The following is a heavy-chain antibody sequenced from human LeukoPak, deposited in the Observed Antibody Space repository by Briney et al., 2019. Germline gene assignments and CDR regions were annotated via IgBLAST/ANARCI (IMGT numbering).Heavy chain of an antibody. V-gene: IGHV1-18*01. J-gene: IGHJ4*02. Sequence: ASVKVSCKASGYTFTSYGISWVRQAPGQGLEWMGWISAYNGNTNYAQKLQGRVTMTTDTSTSTDYMELRSLRSDDTAVYYCARDDARGVIIRFDYWGQGTLVTVSS. CDR3: ARDDARGVIIRFDY. CDR1: GYTFTSYG. D-gene: IGHD3-10*02. CDR2: ISAYNGNT.